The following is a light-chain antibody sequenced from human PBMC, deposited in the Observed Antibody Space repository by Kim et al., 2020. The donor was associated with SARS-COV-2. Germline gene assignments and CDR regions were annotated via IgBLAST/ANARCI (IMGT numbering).Light chain of an antibody. CDR3: QQRMHWPLT. J-gene: IGKJ4*01. V-gene: IGKV3-11*01. Sequence: LSPGERVTLSCRASQSVGSYLPWYQQKPGQAPRLLIYDASNRATGIPARFSGSGSGTDFTLTINTLEPEDFALYYCQQRMHWPLTFGGGTKVDIK. CDR1: QSVGSY. CDR2: DAS.